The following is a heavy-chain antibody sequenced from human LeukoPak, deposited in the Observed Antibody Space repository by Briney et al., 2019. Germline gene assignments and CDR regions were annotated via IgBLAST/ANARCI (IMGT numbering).Heavy chain of an antibody. CDR3: ASMVRGVSNWFDP. CDR2: IYYSGST. J-gene: IGHJ5*02. D-gene: IGHD3-10*01. CDR1: GGSISSYY. Sequence: SETLSLTCTLSGGSISSYYWSWIRQPPGKGLEWIGYIYYSGSTNYNPSLKSRVTISVDTSKNQFSLKLSSVTAADTAVYYCASMVRGVSNWFDPWGQGTLVTVSS. V-gene: IGHV4-59*01.